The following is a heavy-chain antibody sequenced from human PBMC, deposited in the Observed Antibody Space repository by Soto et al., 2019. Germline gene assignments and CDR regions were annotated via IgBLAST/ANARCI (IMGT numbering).Heavy chain of an antibody. CDR1: KFTFSSYE. J-gene: IGHJ4*02. D-gene: IGHD1-7*01. V-gene: IGHV3-48*03. CDR2: ISSGGSTI. Sequence: EVQLVESGGGLVQPGGSLRLSCAASKFTFSSYEMNWVRQAPGKGLEWISYISSGGSTIYYADSVKGRFTISRDIPKNSLYLQMNSLRAEDTAVYYCARGPGELELPYYFDRWGQGTLVTVSS. CDR3: ARGPGELELPYYFDR.